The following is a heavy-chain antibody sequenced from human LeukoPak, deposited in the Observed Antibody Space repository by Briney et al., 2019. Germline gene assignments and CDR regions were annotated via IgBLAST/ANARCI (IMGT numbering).Heavy chain of an antibody. CDR3: AKERNYYGSGSYYNPLGY. CDR1: GFTFSSYA. V-gene: IGHV3-23*01. J-gene: IGHJ4*02. CDR2: ISGSGGST. D-gene: IGHD3-10*01. Sequence: GGSLRLSCAASGFTFSSYAMSWVRQAPGKGLEWVSAISGSGGSTYYADSVKGRFTISRDNSKNTLYLQMNSLRAEDTAVYYCAKERNYYGSGSYYNPLGYWGQGTLVTVSS.